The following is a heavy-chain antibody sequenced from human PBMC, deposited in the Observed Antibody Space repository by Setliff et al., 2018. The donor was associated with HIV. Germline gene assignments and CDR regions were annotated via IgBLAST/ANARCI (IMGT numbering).Heavy chain of an antibody. J-gene: IGHJ4*02. V-gene: IGHV3-21*01. D-gene: IGHD3-22*01. CDR3: AKGDSFVFSYVYPDY. CDR2: ISRDSRYI. CDR1: GFSFSNYN. Sequence: GGSLRLSCAVSGFSFSNYNMNWVRQAPGKGLEWIPSISRDSRYICYADSVKGRFTISRDNAKNSLYLQMNSLRAEDTAVYYCAKGDSFVFSYVYPDYWGPGTLVTVSS.